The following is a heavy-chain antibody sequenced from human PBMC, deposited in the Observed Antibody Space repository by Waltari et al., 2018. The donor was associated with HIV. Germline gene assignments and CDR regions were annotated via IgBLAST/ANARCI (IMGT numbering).Heavy chain of an antibody. V-gene: IGHV3-49*04. D-gene: IGHD3-22*01. CDR2: IRTKTYGGTT. CDR3: SRQQDSSGYYTRGLFYFDY. J-gene: IGHJ4*02. CDR1: GFTFGDFA. Sequence: EVQLVESGGTLVQPGRSLRLSCSPSGFTFGDFAIIWVRHAPGQGLEWVGLIRTKTYGGTTEYAASVKGRFSISRDDSKSIAYLQMNSLKTEDTAVYFCSRQQDSSGYYTRGLFYFDYWGQGNLVTVSS.